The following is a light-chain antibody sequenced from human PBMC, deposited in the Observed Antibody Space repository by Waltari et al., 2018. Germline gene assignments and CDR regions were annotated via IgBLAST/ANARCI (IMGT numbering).Light chain of an antibody. V-gene: IGLV3-21*02. CDR3: HVWDANTVM. CDR2: LDS. J-gene: IGLJ3*02. Sequence: SSVLTQAPSVSVAPGQTATVTCGGANIGSRSVHWYQQKPGRAPALVVYLDSDRPSGIPEGFSGSKSGNAATLTISRGEAGDEADYYCHVWDANTVMFGGGTKLTVL. CDR1: NIGSRS.